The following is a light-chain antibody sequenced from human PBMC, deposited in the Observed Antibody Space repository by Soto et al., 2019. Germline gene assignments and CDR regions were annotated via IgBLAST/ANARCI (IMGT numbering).Light chain of an antibody. J-gene: IGKJ1*01. Sequence: EIVLTQSPGTLSLSPGERATLSCRASQSLSSGYLAWYQQKPGQAPRILIYAAPSRATGIPDRFSGSGSGTDFSLTINRLEPEDSAVYYCQQYDTSPRTFGQGTKVDIK. V-gene: IGKV3-20*01. CDR1: QSLSSGY. CDR2: AAP. CDR3: QQYDTSPRT.